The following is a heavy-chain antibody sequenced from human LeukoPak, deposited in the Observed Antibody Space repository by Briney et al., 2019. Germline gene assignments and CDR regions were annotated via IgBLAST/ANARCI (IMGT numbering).Heavy chain of an antibody. CDR1: GFTFSDYV. CDR3: AGLWFGDRPPFDY. CDR2: ISSSSSYI. V-gene: IGHV3-21*01. D-gene: IGHD3-10*01. Sequence: GGSLRLSCAASGFTFSDYVMNWVRQAPGKGLEWVSSISSSSSYIYYADSLKGRFTISRDNAKNSLYLQMNSLRAEDTAVYYCAGLWFGDRPPFDYWGQGTLVTVSS. J-gene: IGHJ4*02.